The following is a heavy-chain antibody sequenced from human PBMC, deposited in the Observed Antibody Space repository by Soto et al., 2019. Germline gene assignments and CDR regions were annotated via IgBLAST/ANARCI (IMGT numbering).Heavy chain of an antibody. D-gene: IGHD6-13*01. Sequence: AGFLGLCGGATAFRYRKFSGHSVRTSPGKGLEYVAAISSHGGGTYYADSVMGRFNISRDNSKNTLYLQMGSVRTEDTAGYYCARGLYSLW. V-gene: IGHV3-64*02. CDR1: AFRYRKFS. J-gene: IGHJ2*01. CDR3: ARGLYSL. CDR2: ISSHGGGT.